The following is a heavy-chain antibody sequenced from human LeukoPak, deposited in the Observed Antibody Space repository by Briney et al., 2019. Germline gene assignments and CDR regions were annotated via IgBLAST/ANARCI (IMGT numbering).Heavy chain of an antibody. V-gene: IGHV1-69*01. Sequence: ASVKVSCKASGGTFSSYAISWVRQAPGQGLEWMGGIIPIFGTANYAQKFQGRVTITADESTGTAYMELSSLRSEDTAVYYCARTTPKPAAMGGYYYYYMDVWGKGTTVTVSS. CDR3: ARTTPKPAAMGGYYYYYMDV. CDR2: IIPIFGTA. J-gene: IGHJ6*03. D-gene: IGHD2-2*01. CDR1: GGTFSSYA.